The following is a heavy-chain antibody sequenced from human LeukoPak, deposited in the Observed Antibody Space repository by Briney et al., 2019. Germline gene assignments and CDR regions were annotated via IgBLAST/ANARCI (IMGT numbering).Heavy chain of an antibody. D-gene: IGHD3-16*01. CDR3: ARRAGAYTHPYDY. Sequence: GGSLRLSCTVSGFTVSSNSMSWVRQAPGKGLEWVSFIYSAGNTHYSDSVKGRFTISIDNSKNTLYLQMNSLRAEDTAVYYCARRAGAYTHPYDYWGQGTLVTVSS. V-gene: IGHV3-53*01. CDR1: GFTVSSNS. J-gene: IGHJ4*02. CDR2: IYSAGNT.